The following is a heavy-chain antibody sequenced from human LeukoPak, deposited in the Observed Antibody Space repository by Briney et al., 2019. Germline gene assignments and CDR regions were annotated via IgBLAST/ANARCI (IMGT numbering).Heavy chain of an antibody. J-gene: IGHJ4*02. CDR2: ISYDGSNN. Sequence: GGSLRLSCAASGFTFSSYAMRWVRQAPGEGQEWAAVISYDGSNNYYADSVKDRFTISRDNYKNTLYLQMNSLRAEDTAVYYCARDPAGIAAAVFDYWGQGTLVTVSS. V-gene: IGHV3-30*04. CDR3: ARDPAGIAAAVFDY. CDR1: GFTFSSYA. D-gene: IGHD6-13*01.